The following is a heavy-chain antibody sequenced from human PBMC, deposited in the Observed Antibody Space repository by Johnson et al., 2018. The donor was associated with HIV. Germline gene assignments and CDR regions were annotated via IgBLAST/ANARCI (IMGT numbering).Heavy chain of an antibody. CDR2: ISWSGGSI. D-gene: IGHD3-10*01. CDR1: GFTVDDYA. J-gene: IGHJ3*02. CDR3: AKDREVSIITMVRGAHDAFDI. Sequence: EVQLVESGGGLVQPGRSLRLSCAASGFTVDDYAMHWVRQAPGKGLEWVSGISWSGGSIGYADAVGGRCTFSREHAKNSLYLQMNSLRAEDTALYYCAKDREVSIITMVRGAHDAFDIWGQGTMVTVSS. V-gene: IGHV3-9*01.